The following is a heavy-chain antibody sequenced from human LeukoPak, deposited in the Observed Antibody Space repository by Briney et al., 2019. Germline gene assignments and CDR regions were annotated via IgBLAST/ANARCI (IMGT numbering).Heavy chain of an antibody. CDR2: IDHDGRT. J-gene: IGHJ5*02. CDR1: GGSFSGYY. Sequence: PSETLSLTCAVYGGSFSGYYWSWIRQSPGKGLEWIGEIDHDGRTNYNPSLKSRVTLSADTSRNQFFLKVRSVTAADTAVYYCARGGITGTTCWFDPWGQGTQVTVSS. D-gene: IGHD1-7*01. V-gene: IGHV4-34*01. CDR3: ARGGITGTTCWFDP.